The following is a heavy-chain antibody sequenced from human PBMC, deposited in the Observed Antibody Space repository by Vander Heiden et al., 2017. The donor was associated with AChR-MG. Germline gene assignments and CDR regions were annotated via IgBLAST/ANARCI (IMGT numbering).Heavy chain of an antibody. CDR3: ARALGAIRYSWNDDYYYYGMDV. J-gene: IGHJ6*02. CDR1: GSTFTSYY. V-gene: IGHV1-46*03. CDR2: INPSGGST. Sequence: QVQLVQSGAAVKKPGASVKVSCKASGSTFTSYYMRWVRKGPGQGLEWMGIINPSGGSTSYAQKFQGRVTMTRDTSTSTVYMELSSLRSEDTAVYYCARALGAIRYSWNDDYYYYGMDVWGQGPTVTVSS. D-gene: IGHD1-20*01.